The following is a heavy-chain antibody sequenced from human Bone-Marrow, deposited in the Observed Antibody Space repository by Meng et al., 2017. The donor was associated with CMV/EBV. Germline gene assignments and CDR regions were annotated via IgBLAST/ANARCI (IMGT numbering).Heavy chain of an antibody. J-gene: IGHJ5*02. CDR2: INHSGST. CDR3: ARGTVNIPVVVPAAGIYWFDP. Sequence: SETLSLTCAVYGGSFSGYYWSWIRQPPGKGLEWIGEINHSGSTNYNPSLKSRVTISVDTSKNQFSLKLSSVTAADTAVYYCARGTVNIPVVVPAAGIYWFDPWGQGTLDTVSS. V-gene: IGHV4-34*01. D-gene: IGHD2-2*01. CDR1: GGSFSGYY.